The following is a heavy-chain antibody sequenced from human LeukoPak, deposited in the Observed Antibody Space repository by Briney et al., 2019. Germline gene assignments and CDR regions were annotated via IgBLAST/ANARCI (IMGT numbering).Heavy chain of an antibody. J-gene: IGHJ4*02. CDR1: GSAFTSYG. Sequence: GASVKLSCTAAGSAFTSYGIDWGRQGPAQGLEWMGWISAYNGNTNYAQKLQGRVTMTTDTSTSTAYMELRSLRSDDTAVYYCARDLPTYYYDSSGTERLDYWGQGTLVTVSS. CDR3: ARDLPTYYYDSSGTERLDY. V-gene: IGHV1-18*01. CDR2: ISAYNGNT. D-gene: IGHD3-22*01.